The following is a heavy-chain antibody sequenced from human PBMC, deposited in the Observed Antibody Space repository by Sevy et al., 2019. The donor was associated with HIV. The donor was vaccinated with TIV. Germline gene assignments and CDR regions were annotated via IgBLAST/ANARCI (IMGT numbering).Heavy chain of an antibody. Sequence: GESLKISCKASGYRFTSYWIGWVRQMPGKGLEWMGITYPGDSDTRYSPSFQGQVTISADKSISTAYLQWSSLKASDTAMSYCARQYYGSGSYYNSFFDYCGQGTLVTVSS. D-gene: IGHD3-10*01. CDR3: ARQYYGSGSYYNSFFDY. J-gene: IGHJ4*02. CDR1: GYRFTSYW. CDR2: TYPGDSDT. V-gene: IGHV5-51*01.